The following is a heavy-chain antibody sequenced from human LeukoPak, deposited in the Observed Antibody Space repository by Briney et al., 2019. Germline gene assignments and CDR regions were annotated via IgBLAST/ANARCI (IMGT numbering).Heavy chain of an antibody. V-gene: IGHV4-30-2*01. CDR3: ARNRGYCSSTSCTDY. D-gene: IGHD2-2*01. J-gene: IGHJ4*02. Sequence: SETLSLTCTVSGGSISSGGYYWSWIRQPPGKGLEWIGYIYHSGSTYYNPSLKSRVTISVDRSKNQFSLKLSSVTAADTAVYYCARNRGYCSSTSCTDYWGQGTLVSVSS. CDR1: GGSISSGGYY. CDR2: IYHSGST.